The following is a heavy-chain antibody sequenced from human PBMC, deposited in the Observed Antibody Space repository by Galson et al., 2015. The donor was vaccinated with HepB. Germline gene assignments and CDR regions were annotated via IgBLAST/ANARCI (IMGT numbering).Heavy chain of an antibody. CDR3: ARSYDSSGYPYYFDY. V-gene: IGHV5-51*01. CDR2: IYPGDSDT. D-gene: IGHD3-22*01. Sequence: QSGAEVKRPGESLKISCKGSGYSFTSYWIGWVRQMPGKGLEWMGIIYPGDSDTRYSPSFQGQVTISADKSISTAYLQWSSLKASDTAMYYRARSYDSSGYPYYFDYWGQGTLVTVSS. J-gene: IGHJ4*02. CDR1: GYSFTSYW.